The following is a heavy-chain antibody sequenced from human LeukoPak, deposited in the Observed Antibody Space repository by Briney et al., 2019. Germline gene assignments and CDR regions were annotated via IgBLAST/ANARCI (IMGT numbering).Heavy chain of an antibody. Sequence: SVKVSCKASGGTFSSYAISWVRQAPGQGLEWMGGIIPIFGTANYAQKFQGRVTITADKSTSTAYMELSSLRSEDTAVYYCARVGGGHDILTGYYFDYWGQGTLVTVSS. D-gene: IGHD3-9*01. CDR1: GGTFSSYA. J-gene: IGHJ4*02. CDR3: ARVGGGHDILTGYYFDY. V-gene: IGHV1-69*06. CDR2: IIPIFGTA.